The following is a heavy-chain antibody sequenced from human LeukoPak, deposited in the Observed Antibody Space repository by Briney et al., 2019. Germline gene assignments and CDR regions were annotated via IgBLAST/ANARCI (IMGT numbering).Heavy chain of an antibody. CDR1: GFTFSSYA. V-gene: IGHV3-30-3*01. CDR3: ARDGIAARPTYNWFDP. Sequence: PGGPLRLSCAASGFTFSSYAMHWVRQAPGKGLEWVAVISYDGSNKYYADSVKGRFTISRDNSKNTLYLQMNSLRAEDTAVYYCARDGIAARPTYNWFDPWGQGTLVTVSS. CDR2: ISYDGSNK. D-gene: IGHD6-6*01. J-gene: IGHJ5*02.